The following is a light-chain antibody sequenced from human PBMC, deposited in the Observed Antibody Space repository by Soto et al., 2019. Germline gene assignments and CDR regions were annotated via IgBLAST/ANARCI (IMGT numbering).Light chain of an antibody. V-gene: IGKV1-12*01. CDR3: QQANSFPWT. Sequence: DIQMTQSPSSVSASVGDRVTMTCRASQGINSWLAWYQQKPGKAPKLLIYAASNLQSGVPSRFSGNGSGTDFTLTISSLQPEDFATYYCQQANSFPWTFGQGTKVDIK. J-gene: IGKJ1*01. CDR2: AAS. CDR1: QGINSW.